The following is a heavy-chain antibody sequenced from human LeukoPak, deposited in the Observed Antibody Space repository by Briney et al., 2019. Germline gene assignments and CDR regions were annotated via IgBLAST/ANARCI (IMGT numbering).Heavy chain of an antibody. CDR3: ASYDWYFDY. CDR1: GGSVSSGSYY. CDR2: IYYSGST. Sequence: KPSETLSLTCTVSGGSVSSGSYYWSWIRQPPGEGLEWIGYIYYSGSTNYNPSLKSRVTISVDTSKNQFSLKLSSVTAADTAVYYCASYDWYFDYWGQGTLVTVSS. D-gene: IGHD3-16*01. V-gene: IGHV4-61*01. J-gene: IGHJ4*02.